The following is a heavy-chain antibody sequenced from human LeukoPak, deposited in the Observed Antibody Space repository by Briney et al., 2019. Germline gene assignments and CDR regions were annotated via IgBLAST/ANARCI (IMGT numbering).Heavy chain of an antibody. CDR3: ARVLIAVAGHVGLDY. CDR2: IYHSGST. D-gene: IGHD6-19*01. J-gene: IGHJ4*02. V-gene: IGHV4-4*02. Sequence: PSETLSLTCAVSGGSISSSNWWSWVRQPPGKGLEWIGEIYHSGSTNYNPSLKSRVTISVDKSKNQFSLKLSSVTAADTAVYHCARVLIAVAGHVGLDYWGQGTLVTVSS. CDR1: GGSISSSNW.